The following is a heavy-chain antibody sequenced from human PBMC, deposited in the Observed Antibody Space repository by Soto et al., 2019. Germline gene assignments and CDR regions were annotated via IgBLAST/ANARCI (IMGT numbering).Heavy chain of an antibody. Sequence: SETLSLTCAVYGGSFSGYYWSWIRQPPGKGLEWIGEINHSGSTNYNPSLKSRVTISVDTSKNQFPLKLSSVTAADTAVYYCGSRGDFWSGYYSNWGQGTLVTVSS. D-gene: IGHD3-3*01. CDR2: INHSGST. V-gene: IGHV4-34*01. CDR3: GSRGDFWSGYYSN. J-gene: IGHJ4*02. CDR1: GGSFSGYY.